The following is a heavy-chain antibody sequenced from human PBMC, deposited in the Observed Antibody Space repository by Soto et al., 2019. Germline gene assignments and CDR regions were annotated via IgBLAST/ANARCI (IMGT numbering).Heavy chain of an antibody. V-gene: IGHV1-18*01. CDR3: GGQELDILTGHYNLDS. Sequence: ASVKVSCKASGYTFTSYGISWVRQAPGQGLEWMGWISAYNGNTNYAQKLQGRVTMTTDTSTSTAYMELSSLTSDDTAVYYCGGQELDILTGHYNLDSWGQGTLVTVSS. CDR1: GYTFTSYG. CDR2: ISAYNGNT. D-gene: IGHD3-9*01. J-gene: IGHJ4*02.